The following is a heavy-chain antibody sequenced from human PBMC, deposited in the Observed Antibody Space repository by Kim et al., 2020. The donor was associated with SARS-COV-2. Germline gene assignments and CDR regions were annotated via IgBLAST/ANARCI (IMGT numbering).Heavy chain of an antibody. Sequence: TANYAQKFEGRVTITADEFTSTAYMELSSLGYEDTAVYYCARGLVAASNDYWGQGTLVTVSS. D-gene: IGHD5-12*01. V-gene: IGHV1-69*01. CDR3: ARGLVAASNDY. J-gene: IGHJ4*02. CDR2: TA.